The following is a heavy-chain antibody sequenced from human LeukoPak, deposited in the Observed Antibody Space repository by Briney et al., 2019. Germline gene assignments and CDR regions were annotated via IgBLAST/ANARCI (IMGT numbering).Heavy chain of an antibody. Sequence: GGSLRLSCAAAGFTFRIYEMNWVRQAPGKGLEWVPYISSGGTTTYHADSVKGRFTISRDNAKNSLYLQMNSLRADDTADYYCAREPEGMDYWGQGTLVTVSS. D-gene: IGHD6-13*01. V-gene: IGHV3-48*03. CDR3: AREPEGMDY. J-gene: IGHJ4*02. CDR2: ISSGGTTT. CDR1: GFTFRIYE.